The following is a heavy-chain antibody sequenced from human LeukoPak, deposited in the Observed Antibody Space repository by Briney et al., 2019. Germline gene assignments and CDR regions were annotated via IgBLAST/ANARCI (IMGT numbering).Heavy chain of an antibody. CDR3: ATMTTVVTPLVY. CDR1: GGTFSSYA. V-gene: IGHV1-69*04. Sequence: SVKVSCKASGGTFSSYAISWVRQAPGQGLEWMGRIIPILGIANYAQKFQGRVTITADKSTSTAYMELSSLRSEDTAVYCCATMTTVVTPLVYWGQGTLVTVSS. J-gene: IGHJ4*02. CDR2: IIPILGIA. D-gene: IGHD4-23*01.